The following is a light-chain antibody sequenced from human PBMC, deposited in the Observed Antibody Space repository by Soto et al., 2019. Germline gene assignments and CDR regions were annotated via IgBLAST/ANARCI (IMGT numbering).Light chain of an antibody. CDR3: SSYAGVKNFVV. CDR2: DVT. Sequence: QSALTQPPSASGSPGQSVTISCTGTSTDIGAYNYVSWYQHHPGKAPKLMIFDVTKRPAGVPDRFSGSKSGNTASLTVSGLQADDEAAYYCSSYAGVKNFVVFGGGTKLTVL. CDR1: STDIGAYNY. J-gene: IGLJ2*01. V-gene: IGLV2-8*01.